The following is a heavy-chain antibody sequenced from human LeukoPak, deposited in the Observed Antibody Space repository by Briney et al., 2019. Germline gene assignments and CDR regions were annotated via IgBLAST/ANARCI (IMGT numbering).Heavy chain of an antibody. Sequence: PGGSLRLSCAASGFTFSSYAMSWVRQAPGKGLEWVSTISGGGDSTYYADSVKGRFTISRDNSKNTLYLQMNSLRAEDTALYYCAKSRSVITPYYFDYWGQGTLVTVSS. V-gene: IGHV3-23*01. CDR2: ISGGGDST. J-gene: IGHJ4*02. D-gene: IGHD3-22*01. CDR3: AKSRSVITPYYFDY. CDR1: GFTFSSYA.